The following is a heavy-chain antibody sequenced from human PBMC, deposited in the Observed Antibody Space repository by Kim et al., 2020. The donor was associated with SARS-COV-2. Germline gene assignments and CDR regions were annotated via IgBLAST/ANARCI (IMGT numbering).Heavy chain of an antibody. CDR1: GFTFSSYE. CDR3: ARTLSKDFWSGYWGY. D-gene: IGHD3-3*01. V-gene: IGHV3-48*03. Sequence: GGSLRLSCAASGFTFSSYEMNWVRQAPGKGLEWVSYISSSGSTIYYADSVKGRFTISRDNAKNSLYLQMNSLRAEDTAVYYCARTLSKDFWSGYWGYWGQGAPVAVAS. CDR2: ISSSGSTI. J-gene: IGHJ4*02.